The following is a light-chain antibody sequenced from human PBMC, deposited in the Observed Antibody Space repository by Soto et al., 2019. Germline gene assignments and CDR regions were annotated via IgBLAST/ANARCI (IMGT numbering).Light chain of an antibody. CDR3: QQYNNWPLT. CDR1: QSVSSN. J-gene: IGKJ4*01. Sequence: EIVMTQSPATLSVSPGERATLSCRASQSVSSNLAWYQQKPGQAPRLLIYGASTRATGIPARFSGSGSGTECTLTISSLQSEDFAVYDCQQYNNWPLTFGGGTKVEIK. V-gene: IGKV3-15*01. CDR2: GAS.